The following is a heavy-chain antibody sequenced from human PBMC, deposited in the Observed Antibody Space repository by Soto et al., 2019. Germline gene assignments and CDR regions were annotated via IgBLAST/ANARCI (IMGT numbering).Heavy chain of an antibody. D-gene: IGHD2-2*01. V-gene: IGHV1-69*02. Sequence: QVQLVQSGAEVKKPGSSVKVSCKASGGTFSSYTISWVRQAPGQGLEWMGRIIPILGIANYAQKFQGRVTITADKSTSTAYMELSSLRSEDTAVYYCARNAEYCSSTSCYAGTDAFDIWGQGTMVTVSS. CDR3: ARNAEYCSSTSCYAGTDAFDI. CDR2: IIPILGIA. CDR1: GGTFSSYT. J-gene: IGHJ3*02.